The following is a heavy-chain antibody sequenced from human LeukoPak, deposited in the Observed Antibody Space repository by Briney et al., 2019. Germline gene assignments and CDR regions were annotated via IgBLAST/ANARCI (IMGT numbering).Heavy chain of an antibody. CDR3: ARANTIFGVEPDYYFDY. CDR2: ISSSGGNI. D-gene: IGHD3-3*01. Sequence: PGGSLRLSCAASGFTFSSYAMIWVRQAPGKGLEWISYISSSGGNIYYADSVKGRFTISRDNAKNSLYLQMNSLRVEDTAVYYCARANTIFGVEPDYYFDYWGQGTLVSVSS. J-gene: IGHJ4*02. V-gene: IGHV3-48*03. CDR1: GFTFSSYA.